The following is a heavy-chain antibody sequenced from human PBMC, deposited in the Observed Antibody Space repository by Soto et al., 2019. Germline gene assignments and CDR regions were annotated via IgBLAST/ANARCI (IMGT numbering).Heavy chain of an antibody. CDR2: ISWDGGST. V-gene: IGHV3-43*01. CDR3: AKDKGTSHYYYYGMDV. Sequence: GGSLRLSCAASGFTFRNYAMSWFRQAPGKGLEWVSLISWDGGSTYYADSVKGRFTISRDNSKNSLYLQMNSLRTEDTALYYCAKDKGTSHYYYYGMDVWGQGTTVTVSS. D-gene: IGHD2-2*01. CDR1: GFTFRNYA. J-gene: IGHJ6*02.